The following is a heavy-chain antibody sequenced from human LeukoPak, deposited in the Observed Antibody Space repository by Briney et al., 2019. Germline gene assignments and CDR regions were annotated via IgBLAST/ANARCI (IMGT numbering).Heavy chain of an antibody. CDR2: ISSSSYI. D-gene: IGHD6-6*01. CDR1: GFTFSSYS. J-gene: IGHJ4*02. Sequence: GGSLRPSCAASGFTFSSYSMNWVRQAPGKGLEWVSSISSSSYIYYADSVKGRFTISRDNAKNSLYLQMNSLRAEDTAVYYCARGEYSSSLPRDYWGQGTLVTVSS. CDR3: ARGEYSSSLPRDY. V-gene: IGHV3-21*01.